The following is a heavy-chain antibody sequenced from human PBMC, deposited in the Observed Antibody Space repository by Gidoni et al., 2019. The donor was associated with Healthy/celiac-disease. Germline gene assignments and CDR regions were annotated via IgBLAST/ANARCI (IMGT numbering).Heavy chain of an antibody. J-gene: IGHJ6*02. CDR1: GFPFSSYA. D-gene: IGHD1-7*01. CDR2: ISGSGGST. V-gene: IGHV3-23*01. CDR3: AKDGLELRSYYYGMDV. Sequence: EVQLLESGGGLVQPGGSLRLSCAASGFPFSSYAMSWVRQAPGKGLEWVSAISGSGGSTYYADSVKGRFTISRDNSKNTLYLQMNSLRAEDTAVYYCAKDGLELRSYYYGMDVWGQGTTVTVSS.